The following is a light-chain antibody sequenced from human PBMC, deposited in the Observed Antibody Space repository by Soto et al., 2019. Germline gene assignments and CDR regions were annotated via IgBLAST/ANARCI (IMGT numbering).Light chain of an antibody. Sequence: DIQMTQSPSTLPASVGDRVTITCRASQTIDDWLAWYQQKPGKVPKLLIYKVSSLESGVPSRFSGSGSGTAFTLTISSLQPDDFATYSCQQYNFYWTFGQGTKVEIK. V-gene: IGKV1-5*03. CDR3: QQYNFYWT. CDR2: KVS. J-gene: IGKJ1*01. CDR1: QTIDDW.